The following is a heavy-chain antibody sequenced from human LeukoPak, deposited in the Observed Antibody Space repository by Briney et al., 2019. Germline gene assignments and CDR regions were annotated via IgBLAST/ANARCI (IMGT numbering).Heavy chain of an antibody. CDR2: INTNTGNP. Sequence: ASVKVSCKASGYTFTSYAMNWVRQAPGQGLEWMGWINTNTGNPTYAQGFTGRFVFSLDTSVSTAYLQISSLKAEDTAVCYCARDRTRWLQSALGYWGQGTLVTVSS. CDR3: ARDRTRWLQSALGY. V-gene: IGHV7-4-1*02. D-gene: IGHD5-24*01. CDR1: GYTFTSYA. J-gene: IGHJ4*02.